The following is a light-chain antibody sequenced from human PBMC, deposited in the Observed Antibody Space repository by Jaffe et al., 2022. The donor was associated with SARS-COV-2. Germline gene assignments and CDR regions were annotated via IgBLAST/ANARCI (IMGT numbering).Light chain of an antibody. J-gene: IGKJ1*01. V-gene: IGKV3-20*01. CDR3: HKYDRSPWT. CDR1: QSISSTY. CDR2: GAS. Sequence: EVVLTQSPGTVSLSPGERATLSCRASQSISSTYLAWYQQKPGQSPRLLIYGASTRATGTPDRFSGSGSGTDFTLTISRLEPVDCAVYYCHKYDRSPWTFGQGTKVEI.